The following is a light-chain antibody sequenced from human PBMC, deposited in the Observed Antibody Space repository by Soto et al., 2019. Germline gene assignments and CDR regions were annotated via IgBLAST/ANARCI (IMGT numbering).Light chain of an antibody. V-gene: IGLV7-46*01. J-gene: IGLJ1*01. CDR2: DTT. CDR3: LLSYNGPYV. CDR1: TGAVTNGHY. Sequence: QAVVTQEPSLTVSPGGTVTLTCGSSTGAVTNGHYPYWFQQKPGQAPRTLIYDTTNRHSWTPARFSGPLLGGKAALTLSGAQPGDEAEYYCLLSYNGPYVFGTGTKVTVL.